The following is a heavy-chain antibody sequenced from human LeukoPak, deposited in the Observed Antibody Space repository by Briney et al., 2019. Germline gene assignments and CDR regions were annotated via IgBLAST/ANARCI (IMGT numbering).Heavy chain of an antibody. CDR2: IYYSGST. J-gene: IGHJ4*02. V-gene: IGHV4-39*07. Sequence: PSETLSLTCTVSGGSISSSSYYWGWIRQPPGKGLEWIGSIYYSGSTYYNPSLKSRVTISVDTSKNQFSLKLSSVTAADTAVYYCARDPTVAGTFDYWGQGTLVTVSS. D-gene: IGHD6-19*01. CDR1: GGSISSSSYY. CDR3: ARDPTVAGTFDY.